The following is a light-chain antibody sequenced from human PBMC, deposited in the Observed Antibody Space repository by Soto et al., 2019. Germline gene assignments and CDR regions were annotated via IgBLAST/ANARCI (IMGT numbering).Light chain of an antibody. Sequence: TLTPADNSVSVGGRPTLPSRASQSVSSNLAWHQQKPGQAPRLLIYGASTRATGIPARFSGSGSGTEFTLTISSLQSEDFAVYYCQQYNTWWKFGEGTKVEI. V-gene: IGKV3-15*01. CDR1: QSVSSN. CDR3: QQYNTWWK. J-gene: IGKJ4*02. CDR2: GAS.